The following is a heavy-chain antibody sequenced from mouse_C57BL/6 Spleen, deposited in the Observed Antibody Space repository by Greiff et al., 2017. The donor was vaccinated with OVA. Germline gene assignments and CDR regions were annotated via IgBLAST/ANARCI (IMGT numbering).Heavy chain of an antibody. CDR2: IDPENGDT. Sequence: VQLKESGAELVRPGASVKLSCTASGFNIKDDYMHWVKQRPEQGLEWIGWIDPENGDTEYASKFQGKATITADKSSNTAYLQLSSLTSEDTAVYYCTTREMGDYWGQGTTLTVSS. CDR1: GFNIKDDY. J-gene: IGHJ2*01. CDR3: TTREMGDY. V-gene: IGHV14-4*01. D-gene: IGHD2-3*01.